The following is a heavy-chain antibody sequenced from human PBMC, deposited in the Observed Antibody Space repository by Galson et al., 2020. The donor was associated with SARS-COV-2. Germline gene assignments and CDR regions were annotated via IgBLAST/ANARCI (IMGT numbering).Heavy chain of an antibody. V-gene: IGHV3-43D*03. J-gene: IGHJ4*02. CDR1: GFIFNDYA. CDR2: ISWDGSAT. Sequence: GGSLRLSCAASGFIFNDYAINWVRQPPGKGLEWLSLISWDGSATYYADSVKGRFFISRDDSKKSVYLQMNSLRPEDTALYYCTRGDCTSSSCLDYWGQGTLVSVSS. D-gene: IGHD2-8*01. CDR3: TRGDCTSSSCLDY.